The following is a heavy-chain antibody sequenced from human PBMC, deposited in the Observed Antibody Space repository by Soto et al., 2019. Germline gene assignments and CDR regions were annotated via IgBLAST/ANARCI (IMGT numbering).Heavy chain of an antibody. V-gene: IGHV4-59*01. CDR3: ARVVGATIGYFDY. CDR1: GGSLSSYY. D-gene: IGHD1-26*01. J-gene: IGHJ4*02. Sequence: SETLSLTCTVSGGSLSSYYWSWIRQPPGRGLEWIGYIYYSGSTNYNPSLKSRVTISVDTSKNQFSLKLSPVTAADTAVYYCARVVGATIGYFDYWGQGTLVTVSS. CDR2: IYYSGST.